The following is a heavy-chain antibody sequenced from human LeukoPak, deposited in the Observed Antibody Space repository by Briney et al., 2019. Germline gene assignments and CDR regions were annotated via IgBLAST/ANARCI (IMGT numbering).Heavy chain of an antibody. CDR1: GFTFSNAW. D-gene: IGHD3-22*01. J-gene: IGHJ4*02. Sequence: GGSLRLSCAASGFTFSNAWMTWVRQAPGKGLEWVGRIKSKTAGGTTDYAAPVKGRFTISRDDSRNTLYLEMSSLKTEDTAVYYCAGYDSSGYYYNWGQGTLVTVSS. V-gene: IGHV3-15*01. CDR3: AGYDSSGYYYN. CDR2: IKSKTAGGTT.